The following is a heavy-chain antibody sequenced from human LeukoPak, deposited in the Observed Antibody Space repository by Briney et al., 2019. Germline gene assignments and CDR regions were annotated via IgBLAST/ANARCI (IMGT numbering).Heavy chain of an antibody. CDR3: ARAGDGSGSFV. CDR2: IIPIFGTA. J-gene: IGHJ6*04. CDR1: GYTFTSYY. V-gene: IGHV1-69*06. D-gene: IGHD3-10*01. Sequence: ASVKVFCKASGYTFTSYYMHWVRQAPGQGLEWMGGIIPIFGTANYAQKFQGRVTITADKSTSTAYMELSSLRSEDTAVYYCARAGDGSGSFVWGKGTTVTVSS.